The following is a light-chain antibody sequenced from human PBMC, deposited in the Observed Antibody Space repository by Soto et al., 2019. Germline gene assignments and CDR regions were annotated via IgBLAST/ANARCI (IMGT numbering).Light chain of an antibody. CDR3: QQYGSSPRT. CDR2: GAS. CDR1: QSVSSSY. Sequence: EIVLTQSPCTLSLSPGERVTLSCSASQSVSSSYLAWYQQKPGQAPRLLIYGASSRATGIPDRFSGSGSGTDFTLTISRLEPEDFAVYYCQQYGSSPRTFGQGTKVDIK. J-gene: IGKJ1*01. V-gene: IGKV3-20*01.